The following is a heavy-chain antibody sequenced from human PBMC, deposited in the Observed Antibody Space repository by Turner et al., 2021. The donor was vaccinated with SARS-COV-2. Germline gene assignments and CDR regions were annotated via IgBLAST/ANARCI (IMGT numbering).Heavy chain of an antibody. V-gene: IGHV1-2*02. Sequence: QVQLVQSGAEVKKPGASVQVSCKASGYTFTGYSMHWVRQAPGQGLEWMAWINPNSGGTNYAQKFQGRVTMTRDTSISTAYMELSRLISDDTAVYYCARDAGYCTSTSCYTSDYFDYWGQGTLVTVSS. CDR1: GYTFTGYS. D-gene: IGHD2-2*02. CDR3: ARDAGYCTSTSCYTSDYFDY. J-gene: IGHJ4*02. CDR2: INPNSGGT.